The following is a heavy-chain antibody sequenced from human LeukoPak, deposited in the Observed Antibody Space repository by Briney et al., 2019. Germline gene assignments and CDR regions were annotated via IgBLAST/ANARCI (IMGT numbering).Heavy chain of an antibody. CDR2: ISAQHGQT. CDR3: ARDGATYYYMDV. Sequence: ASVKVSCKTSGYSENFYGITWVRQVAGQGLEWMGWISAQHGQTEYAPNSQDRVTMTTDTYTNTAYMELRSLRSDDTAVYYCARDGATYYYMDVWGKGTTVTISS. J-gene: IGHJ6*03. V-gene: IGHV1-18*01. D-gene: IGHD5-12*01. CDR1: GYSENFYG.